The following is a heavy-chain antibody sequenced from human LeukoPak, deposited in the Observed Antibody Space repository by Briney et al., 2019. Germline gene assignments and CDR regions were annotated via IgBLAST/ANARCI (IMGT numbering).Heavy chain of an antibody. D-gene: IGHD5-24*01. CDR3: ARVRDGYNDAYDI. Sequence: PLASVKVSCKASGGTFSSYAISWVRQAPGQGLEWMGGIIPIFGTANYAQKFQGRVTITADKSTSTAYMELSSLRSEDTAVYYCARVRDGYNDAYDIWGQGTMVTVSS. CDR1: GGTFSSYA. J-gene: IGHJ3*02. CDR2: IIPIFGTA. V-gene: IGHV1-69*06.